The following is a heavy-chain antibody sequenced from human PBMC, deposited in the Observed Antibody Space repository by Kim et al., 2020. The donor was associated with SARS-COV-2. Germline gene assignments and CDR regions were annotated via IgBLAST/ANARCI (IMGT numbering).Heavy chain of an antibody. Sequence: GGSLRLSCAASGFTFSDYYMSWIRQAPGKGLEWVSYISSSSSYTNYADSVKGRFTISRDNAKNSLYLQMNSLRAEDTAVYYCARDLLGGDRVYNWFDPWGQGTLVTVSS. D-gene: IGHD3-16*01. J-gene: IGHJ5*02. CDR1: GFTFSDYY. CDR2: ISSSSSYT. V-gene: IGHV3-11*06. CDR3: ARDLLGGDRVYNWFDP.